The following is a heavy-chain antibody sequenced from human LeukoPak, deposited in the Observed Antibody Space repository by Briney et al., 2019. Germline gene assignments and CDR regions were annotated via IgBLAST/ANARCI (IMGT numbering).Heavy chain of an antibody. V-gene: IGHV3-21*01. CDR1: GFTFSSYS. CDR2: ISGSSIYI. CDR3: ARDGSAFDI. Sequence: GGSLRLSSAASGFTFSSYSMNSVPEAPGTGLGWGSSISGSSIYIYYADSVKGHFTISRGNAKNSLYLQMNSLRAEDTAVYYCARDGSAFDIWGQGTMVSVSS. J-gene: IGHJ3*02.